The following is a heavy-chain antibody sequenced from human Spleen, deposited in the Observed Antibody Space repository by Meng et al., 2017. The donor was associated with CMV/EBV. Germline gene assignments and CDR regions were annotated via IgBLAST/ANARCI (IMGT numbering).Heavy chain of an antibody. V-gene: IGHV5-51*01. CDR3: AKLNGQMAAHY. CDR2: IYPGGSST. CDR1: GYRFLPSW. D-gene: IGHD5-24*01. J-gene: IGHJ4*02. Sequence: SCQSSGYRFLPSWIGWVRQVPGKGLEWMGIIYPGGSSTRYSPSVQGQVTISADKSITTAYLQWSSLKASDTAMYYCAKLNGQMAAHYWGQGTLVTVSS.